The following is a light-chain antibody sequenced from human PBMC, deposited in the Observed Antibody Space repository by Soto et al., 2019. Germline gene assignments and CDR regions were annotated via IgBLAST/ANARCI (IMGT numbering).Light chain of an antibody. CDR1: ESLVHSDGKTY. V-gene: IGKV2-24*01. CDR3: MQASQLST. CDR2: QIS. J-gene: IGKJ1*01. Sequence: IVLTQTPLSSAVTLGQPASFSCGSSESLVHSDGKTYLGWLHLRPGQPPRLLIYQISRRPPGVPDRFSGSGAGTNFTLKISRVEPEDVGIFYCMQASQLSTFGQRTKV.